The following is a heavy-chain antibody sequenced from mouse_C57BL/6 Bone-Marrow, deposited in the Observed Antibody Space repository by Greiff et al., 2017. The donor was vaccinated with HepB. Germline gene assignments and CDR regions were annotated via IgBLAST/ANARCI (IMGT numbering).Heavy chain of an antibody. CDR2: IRSKSSNYAT. Sequence: EVKLVESGGGLVQPKGSLKLSSAASGFTFNTYAMHWVRQAPGKGLEWVARIRSKSSNYATYYADSVKDRFTISRDDSQSMLYLQMNNLKTEDTAMYYCVRDGREGSNYSYYYAMDYWGQGTSVTVSS. V-gene: IGHV10-3*01. J-gene: IGHJ4*01. CDR3: VRDGREGSNYSYYYAMDY. D-gene: IGHD2-5*01. CDR1: GFTFNTYA.